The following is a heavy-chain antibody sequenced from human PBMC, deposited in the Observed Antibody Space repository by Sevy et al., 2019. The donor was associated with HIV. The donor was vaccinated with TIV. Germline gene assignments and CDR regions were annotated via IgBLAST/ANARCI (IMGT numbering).Heavy chain of an antibody. V-gene: IGHV1-69*13. CDR2: IIPIFGTA. Sequence: ASVKVCCKASGGTFSSYAISWVRQAPGQGLEWMGGIIPIFGTANYAQKFQGRVTITADESTSTAYMELSSLRSEDTAVYYFARVIWPDAFDIWGQGTMVTVSS. J-gene: IGHJ3*02. CDR3: ARVIWPDAFDI. CDR1: GGTFSSYA.